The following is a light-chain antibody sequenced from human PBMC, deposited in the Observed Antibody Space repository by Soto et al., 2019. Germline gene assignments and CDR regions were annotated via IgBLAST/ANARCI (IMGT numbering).Light chain of an antibody. CDR3: CSYAGTFKG. Sequence: QSVLTQPRSVSGSPGQSVTISCTGTSSDFGGYNYVSWYQHHPGKAPKLMIYDVSERPSGVPDRFSGSKSGNTASLTISGLQAEDEADYYCCSYAGTFKGFGNGTKVTVL. CDR1: SSDFGGYNY. CDR2: DVS. V-gene: IGLV2-11*01. J-gene: IGLJ1*01.